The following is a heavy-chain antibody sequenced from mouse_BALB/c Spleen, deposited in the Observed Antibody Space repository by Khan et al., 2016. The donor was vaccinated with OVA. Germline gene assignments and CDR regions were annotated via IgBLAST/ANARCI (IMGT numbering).Heavy chain of an antibody. Sequence: EVQLQESGPGLVKPSQSLSLTYTVTGYSITSEYAWNWIRQFPGNKLEWMGYINYSGNTRFNPSLKSRTSITRDTSKNQFFLQLNSVTTEDTAPYYCARKDYYDYDPFPYWGQGTLVTVSA. J-gene: IGHJ3*01. D-gene: IGHD2-4*01. V-gene: IGHV3-2*02. CDR1: GYSITSEYA. CDR2: INYSGNT. CDR3: ARKDYYDYDPFPY.